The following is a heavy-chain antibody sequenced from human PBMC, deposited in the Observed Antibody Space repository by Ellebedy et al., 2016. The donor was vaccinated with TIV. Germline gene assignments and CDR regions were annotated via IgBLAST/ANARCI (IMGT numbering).Heavy chain of an antibody. CDR2: IYYSGKT. V-gene: IGHV4-39*01. CDR1: GGSIRSRSYY. CDR3: ARHRDGGVVALAARNYYFDD. Sequence: SETLSLTCPVSGGSIRSRSYYWGWLRQPPGKGLEWIGSIYYSGKTYQNPSLKSLVTISVDTTKHQFSRRLSFVTAADTAVYYCARHRDGGVVALAARNYYFDDWGQGTLVTVSS. D-gene: IGHD2-15*01. J-gene: IGHJ4*02.